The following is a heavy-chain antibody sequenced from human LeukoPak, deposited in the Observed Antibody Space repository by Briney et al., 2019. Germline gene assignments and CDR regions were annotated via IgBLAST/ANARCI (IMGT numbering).Heavy chain of an antibody. CDR2: ISATTSTI. Sequence: GGSLRLSCAASGFTFSDYHMNWVRQAPGKGLEWVSYISATTSTIFYADSVKGRFTISRDNAKNSLYLQMNSLRAEDTAVYYCARDHTYYYDSSGYLGYWGQGTLVTVSS. CDR1: GFTFSDYH. CDR3: ARDHTYYYDSSGYLGY. D-gene: IGHD3-22*01. V-gene: IGHV3-48*01. J-gene: IGHJ4*02.